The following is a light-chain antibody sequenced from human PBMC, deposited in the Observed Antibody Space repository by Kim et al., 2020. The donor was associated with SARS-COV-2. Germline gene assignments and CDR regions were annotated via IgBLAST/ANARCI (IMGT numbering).Light chain of an antibody. CDR2: DVN. J-gene: IGLJ2*01. CDR3: CSYAGSYSEV. CDR1: SSDVGAYDF. V-gene: IGLV2-11*01. Sequence: QSALTQPRSVSGSPGQSVTIFCTGTSSDVGAYDFVSWYQQYPGKAPKLLIYDVNKRPSGVPDRFSGSKSGNTASLTISGLQADDEADYYCCSYAGSYSEVFGGGTQLTVL.